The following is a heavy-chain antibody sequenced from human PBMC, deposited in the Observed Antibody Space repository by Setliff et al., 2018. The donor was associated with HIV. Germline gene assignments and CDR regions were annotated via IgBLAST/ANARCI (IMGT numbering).Heavy chain of an antibody. CDR1: GGSISSSSYY. V-gene: IGHV4-39*07. CDR3: ARGRCTGGTCSGRYSYLRIDV. Sequence: PSETLSLTCTVSGGSISSSSYYWGWIRYTPGRGLQWIGQIDHSGSTNYNPSLTSRITMSVDSSKNQFSLRLTSVAAANTAVYYCARGRCTGGTCSGRYSYLRIDVWGKGTTVTVSS. J-gene: IGHJ6*03. D-gene: IGHD2-8*02. CDR2: IDHSGST.